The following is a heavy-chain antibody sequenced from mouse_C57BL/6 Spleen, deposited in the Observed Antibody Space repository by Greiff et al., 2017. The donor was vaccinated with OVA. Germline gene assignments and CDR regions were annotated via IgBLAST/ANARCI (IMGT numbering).Heavy chain of an antibody. CDR1: GYTFTSYW. J-gene: IGHJ4*01. Sequence: QVQLKQSGAELVRPGSSVKLSCKASGYTFTSYWMHWVKQRPIQGLEWIGNIDPSDSETHYNQKFKDKATLTVDKSSSTAYLQLSSLTSEDSAVYYCARRGGYDAMDYWGQGTSVTVSS. CDR2: IDPSDSET. V-gene: IGHV1-52*01. CDR3: ARRGGYDAMDY.